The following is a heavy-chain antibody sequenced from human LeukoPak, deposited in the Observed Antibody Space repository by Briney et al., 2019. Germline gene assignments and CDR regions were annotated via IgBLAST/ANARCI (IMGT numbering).Heavy chain of an antibody. CDR2: INHSGST. CDR1: GGSFSGYY. J-gene: IGHJ4*02. D-gene: IGHD2-15*01. Sequence: SETLSLTCAVYGGSFSGYYWSWIRQPPGKGLEWIGEINHSGSTNYSPPLKSRVTISVDTSNNRFSLGLSSVTAADTAVYYCARAGRGGGMYWGQGTLVTVSS. V-gene: IGHV4-34*01. CDR3: ARAGRGGGMY.